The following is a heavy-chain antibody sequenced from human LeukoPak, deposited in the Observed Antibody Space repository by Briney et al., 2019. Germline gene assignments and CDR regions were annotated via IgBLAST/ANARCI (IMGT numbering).Heavy chain of an antibody. J-gene: IGHJ4*02. Sequence: GGSLRLSCAASGFTFSSSWMSWVRQAPGKGLEWVATIKQDGSDKYFVDSVKGRFTISRDNAKNSLYLQMNSLRAEATAEYYCARNRARFDYCGQGTLVTVSS. CDR2: IKQDGSDK. CDR3: ARNRARFDY. D-gene: IGHD2/OR15-2a*01. CDR1: GFTFSSSW. V-gene: IGHV3-7*01.